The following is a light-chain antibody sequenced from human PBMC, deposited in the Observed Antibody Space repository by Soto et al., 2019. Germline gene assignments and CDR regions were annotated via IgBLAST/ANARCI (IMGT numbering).Light chain of an antibody. J-gene: IGKJ1*01. CDR2: AAS. Sequence: DIQMTQSPSSLSASVGDTVIISCRASQSISIYSNWYQQRPGKAPKLLIYAASSLQSGVPSRFSGSGSGTDFTLTISSLQPEDFATYYCQQSYSTPPWTFGQGTKVDIK. CDR1: QSISIY. V-gene: IGKV1-39*01. CDR3: QQSYSTPPWT.